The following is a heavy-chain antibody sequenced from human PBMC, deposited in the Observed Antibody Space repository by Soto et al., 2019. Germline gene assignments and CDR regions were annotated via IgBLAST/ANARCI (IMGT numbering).Heavy chain of an antibody. CDR3: ARSQGSSTSLEIYYYYYYGMDV. J-gene: IGHJ6*02. CDR1: GGTFSSYA. V-gene: IGHV1-69*01. Sequence: QVQLVQSGAEVKKPGSSVKVSCKASGGTFSSYAISWVRQAPGQGLEWMGGIIPISGTANYSQKFQGRATITAEESTSTAYMELSSLRSEDTAVYYWARSQGSSTSLEIYYYYYYGMDVWGQGTTVTVSS. D-gene: IGHD2-2*01. CDR2: IIPISGTA.